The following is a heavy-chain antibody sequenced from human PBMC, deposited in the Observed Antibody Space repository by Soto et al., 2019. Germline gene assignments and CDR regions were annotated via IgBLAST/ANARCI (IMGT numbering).Heavy chain of an antibody. CDR1: GGTFSSNP. Sequence: QVQLVQSGAEVKKPGSSVKVSCKTSGGTFSSNPFTWMRQAPGRGLEWMGEIMPVLGATNYAQNFQDRVTITADESTTTDYMELSSRRSEYTAVYYCARDADLDYWGQGTVVTVSS. CDR2: IMPVLGAT. V-gene: IGHV1-69*01. CDR3: ARDADLDY. J-gene: IGHJ4*02.